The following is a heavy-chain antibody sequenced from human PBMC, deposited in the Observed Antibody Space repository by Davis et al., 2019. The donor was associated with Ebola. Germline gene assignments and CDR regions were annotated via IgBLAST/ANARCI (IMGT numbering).Heavy chain of an antibody. CDR2: ISAYNGNT. CDR3: ARGGILYGDQNYYYYYGMDV. Sequence: ASVKVSCKASGYTFTSYGISWVRQAPGQGLEWMGWISAYNGNTNYAQKLQGRVTMTTDTSTSTAYMELRSLRSDDTAVYYCARGGILYGDQNYYYYYGMDVWGQGTTVTVSS. CDR1: GYTFTSYG. J-gene: IGHJ6*02. V-gene: IGHV1-18*01. D-gene: IGHD4-17*01.